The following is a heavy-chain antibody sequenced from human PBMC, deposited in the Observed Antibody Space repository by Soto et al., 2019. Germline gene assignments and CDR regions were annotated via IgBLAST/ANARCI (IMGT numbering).Heavy chain of an antibody. Sequence: PSQTLSLTCAVPGDSVSSNSAAWHWVRLSPSSGLGWLGRTYYRSKWCNDYAVSVTSRITINPHTSKNQFSLQLNSVTPEDTAVYYWPRDSSSSWACAYWGQGTLVTGSP. CDR2: TYYRSKWCN. V-gene: IGHV6-1*01. CDR3: PRDSSSSWACAY. D-gene: IGHD6-13*01. CDR1: GDSVSSNSAA. J-gene: IGHJ4*02.